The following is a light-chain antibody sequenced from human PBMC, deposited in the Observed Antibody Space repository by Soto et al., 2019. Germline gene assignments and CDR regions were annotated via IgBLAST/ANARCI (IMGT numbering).Light chain of an antibody. CDR3: QQYGTSRT. CDR1: QSVSSN. CDR2: GAS. Sequence: EILLTQSPATLSVSPGERATLSCSASQSVSSNLAWYQQKPGQAPRLLIYGASTRATGIPARFSGSGSGTEFTLTISRLEPEDFAVYYCQQYGTSRTFGQGTKVDIK. J-gene: IGKJ1*01. V-gene: IGKV3-15*01.